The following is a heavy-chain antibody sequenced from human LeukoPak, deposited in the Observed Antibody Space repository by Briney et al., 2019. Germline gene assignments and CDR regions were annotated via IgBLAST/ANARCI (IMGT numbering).Heavy chain of an antibody. CDR2: IYSGGST. CDR3: ARGEAAAATKGYFLH. V-gene: IGHV3-66*01. D-gene: IGHD6-13*01. J-gene: IGHJ1*01. CDR1: GFTVSSNY. Sequence: GGSLRLSCAASGFTVSSNYMSWVRQAPGKGLEWVSVIYSGGSTYYADSVKGRFTISRDNSKNTLYLQMNSLRAEDTAVYYCARGEAAAATKGYFLHWGQGTLVTVSS.